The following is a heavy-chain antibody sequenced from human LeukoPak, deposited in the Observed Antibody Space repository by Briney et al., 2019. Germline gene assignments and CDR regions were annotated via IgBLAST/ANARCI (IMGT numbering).Heavy chain of an antibody. CDR1: GGSISSGDYY. J-gene: IGHJ6*03. D-gene: IGHD6-25*01. CDR3: ARDVPLGYSSESYMDV. V-gene: IGHV4-30-4*08. CDR2: IYYSGST. Sequence: SETLSLTCTVSGGSISSGDYYWSWIRQPPGKGLEWIGYIYYSGSTNYNPSLKSRVTISVHTSKNQFSLKLSSVTAADTAVYYCARDVPLGYSSESYMDVWGKGTTVTVSS.